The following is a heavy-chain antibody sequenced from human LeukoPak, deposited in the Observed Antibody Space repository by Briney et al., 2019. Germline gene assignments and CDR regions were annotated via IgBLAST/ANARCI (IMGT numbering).Heavy chain of an antibody. V-gene: IGHV5-51*01. Sequence: GESLKISCKGSGYSFTSYWIGWVRQMPGKGLEWMGISYPGDSDTRYSPSFQGQVTISADKSISTAYLQWSSLKASDTAMYYCARLKGYDSSGYYYEGFDYWGQGTLVTVSS. CDR1: GYSFTSYW. D-gene: IGHD3-22*01. J-gene: IGHJ4*02. CDR3: ARLKGYDSSGYYYEGFDY. CDR2: SYPGDSDT.